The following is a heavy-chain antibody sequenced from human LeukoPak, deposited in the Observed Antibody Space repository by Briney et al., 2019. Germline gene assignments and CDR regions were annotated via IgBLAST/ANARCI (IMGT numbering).Heavy chain of an antibody. Sequence: GGSLRLSCAASRFTFSSYAMHWVRQAPGKGLEWVAVISYDGSNKYYADSVKGRFTISRDNSKNTLYLQMNSLRAEDTAVYYCARGGEWELPADYWGQGTLVTVSS. D-gene: IGHD1-26*01. CDR2: ISYDGSNK. CDR1: RFTFSSYA. CDR3: ARGGEWELPADY. V-gene: IGHV3-30*04. J-gene: IGHJ4*02.